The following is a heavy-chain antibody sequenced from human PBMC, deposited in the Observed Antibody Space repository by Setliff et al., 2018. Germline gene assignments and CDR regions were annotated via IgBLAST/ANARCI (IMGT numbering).Heavy chain of an antibody. CDR2: INHSGST. D-gene: IGHD6-19*01. CDR3: ARDRVGSGWPDAFDI. V-gene: IGHV4-34*01. J-gene: IGHJ3*02. Sequence: PSETLSLTCAVYGGSFSDYYWSWIRQPPGKGLEWLGEINHSGSTNYNPSLKSRVTISVDTSKNQFSLKLTSVTAADTAVYYCARDRVGSGWPDAFDIWGQGTMVTVSS. CDR1: GGSFSDYY.